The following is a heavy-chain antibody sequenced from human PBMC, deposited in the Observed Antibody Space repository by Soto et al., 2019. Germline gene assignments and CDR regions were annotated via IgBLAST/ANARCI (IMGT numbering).Heavy chain of an antibody. J-gene: IGHJ4*02. CDR3: ARQQYYYDSSGYYPIDY. V-gene: IGHV4-39*01. CDR1: GGSISSSSYY. D-gene: IGHD3-22*01. Sequence: SETLSLTCTVSGGSISSSSYYWGWIRQPPGKGLEWIGSIYYSGSTYYNPSLKSRVTISVDTSKNQFSLKLSSVTAADTAVYYCARQQYYYDSSGYYPIDYWGQGTLVS. CDR2: IYYSGST.